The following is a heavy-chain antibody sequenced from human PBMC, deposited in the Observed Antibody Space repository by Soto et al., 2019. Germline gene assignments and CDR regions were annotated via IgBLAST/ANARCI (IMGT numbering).Heavy chain of an antibody. Sequence: QVKLQESGPRLVKPSGTLSLTCAVSGGSISSSNWWTWVRQPPGKGLEWIGEIYHSGSTNYNPSLGSRVTLFVDKSKNQFSLRLSSVTAADTAIYYCARAEQSRDYYGSGTTSDWGQGTLVTVSS. CDR3: ARAEQSRDYYGSGTTSD. V-gene: IGHV4-4*02. CDR1: GGSISSSNW. D-gene: IGHD3-10*01. CDR2: IYHSGST. J-gene: IGHJ4*02.